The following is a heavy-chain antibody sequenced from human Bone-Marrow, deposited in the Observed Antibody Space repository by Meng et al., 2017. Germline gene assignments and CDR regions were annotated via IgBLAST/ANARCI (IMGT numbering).Heavy chain of an antibody. V-gene: IGHV3-9*01. CDR3: VQDSTYDFGANSYFQH. CDR1: GLTFDDYA. D-gene: IGHD4-23*01. Sequence: SLKISCAASGLTFDDYAMDWVRQAPGKGLEWVSGITWNSGRVGYADSVEGRFTISRDNPKNSLYLQMGSLRPEDTALYYCVQDSTYDFGANSYFQHWGQGTLVTVSS. J-gene: IGHJ1*01. CDR2: ITWNSGRV.